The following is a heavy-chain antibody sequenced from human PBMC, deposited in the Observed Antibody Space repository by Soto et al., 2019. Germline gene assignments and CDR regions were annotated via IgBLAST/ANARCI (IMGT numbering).Heavy chain of an antibody. V-gene: IGHV4-59*08. D-gene: IGHD2-15*01. J-gene: IGHJ4*02. Sequence: SETLSLTCTVSGGSISSYYWSWIRQPPGKGLEWIGYIYYSGSTNYNPSLKSRVTISVDTSKNQFSLKLSSVTAADTAVYYCARHRGGRGGVVVVAATPPTPPQNWGQGTLVTVSS. CDR2: IYYSGST. CDR3: ARHRGGRGGVVVVAATPPTPPQN. CDR1: GGSISSYY.